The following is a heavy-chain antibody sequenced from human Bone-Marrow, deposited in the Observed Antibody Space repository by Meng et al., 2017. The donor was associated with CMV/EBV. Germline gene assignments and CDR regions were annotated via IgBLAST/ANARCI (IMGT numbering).Heavy chain of an antibody. CDR2: IYHSGST. CDR1: GYSISSGYY. CDR3: ARGGNVYGTRSVTTYYYYGRDV. J-gene: IGHJ6*02. Sequence: SETLSLTCTVSGYSISSGYYWGWIRQPPGKGLEWIGSIYHSGSTYYNPSLKSRVTISVDTSKNQFSLKLSSVTAADTAVYYCARGGNVYGTRSVTTYYYYGRDVWGQGNTVNV. V-gene: IGHV4-38-2*02. D-gene: IGHD4-11*01.